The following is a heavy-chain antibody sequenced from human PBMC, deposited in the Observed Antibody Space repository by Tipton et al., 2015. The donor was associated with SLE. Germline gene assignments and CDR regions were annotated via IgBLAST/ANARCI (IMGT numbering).Heavy chain of an antibody. D-gene: IGHD1-26*01. CDR2: INHSGST. CDR1: GGSFSGYY. J-gene: IGHJ4*02. V-gene: IGHV4-34*01. CDR3: ARGGGWELWYFDY. Sequence: LRLSCAVYGGSFSGYYWRWIRQPPGKGLEWIGEINHSGSTNYNPSLKSRVTISVDTSKNQFSLKLSSVTAADTAVYYCARGGGWELWYFDYWGQGTLVTVSS.